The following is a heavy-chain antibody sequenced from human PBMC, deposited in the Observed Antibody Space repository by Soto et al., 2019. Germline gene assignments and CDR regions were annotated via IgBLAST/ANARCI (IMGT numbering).Heavy chain of an antibody. Sequence: QVQMRESGPGLVKPSQTVSLTCTVSGGSISSSGFYWSWIRQPPGKGLEWIGHIYYNGTTYYNPSLMRRISISIDPSKVHFSLKLNSGTAAATAVYYCASGPHLVIWSDELHALGRGTLVTVSS. V-gene: IGHV4-31*03. CDR3: ASGPHLVIWSDELHA. CDR1: GGSISSSGFY. CDR2: IYYNGTT. D-gene: IGHD1-7*01. J-gene: IGHJ5*02.